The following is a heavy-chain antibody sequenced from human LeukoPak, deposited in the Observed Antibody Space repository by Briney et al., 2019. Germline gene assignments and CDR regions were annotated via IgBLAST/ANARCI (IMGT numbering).Heavy chain of an antibody. D-gene: IGHD3-3*01. CDR2: FDPEDGET. CDR1: GYTLTELS. CDR3: ATLRGDFWSGYYTGNWFAR. Sequence: ASVNVTLKVSGYTLTELSMHWVRQAPGKGLEWMGGFDPEDGETIYAQKFQGRVTMTEDTSTDTAYMELSSLRSEDTAVYYCATLRGDFWSGYYTGNWFARCGQRTLVTVSS. J-gene: IGHJ5*02. V-gene: IGHV1-24*01.